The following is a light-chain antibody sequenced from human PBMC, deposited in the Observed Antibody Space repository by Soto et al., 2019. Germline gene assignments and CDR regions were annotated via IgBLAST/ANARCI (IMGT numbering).Light chain of an antibody. CDR3: QHYCISTST. V-gene: IGKV3-20*01. CDR1: QSVSSTY. CDR2: GAS. J-gene: IGKJ1*01. Sequence: EIVLTQSPGTLSLSPGERATLSCRASQSVSSTYLTWYQQKPGQALRLLIYGASTSATGIPDRFSGSGSGTDYTLTISRREPEDVAVDYCQHYCISTSTFGQGTKVEIK.